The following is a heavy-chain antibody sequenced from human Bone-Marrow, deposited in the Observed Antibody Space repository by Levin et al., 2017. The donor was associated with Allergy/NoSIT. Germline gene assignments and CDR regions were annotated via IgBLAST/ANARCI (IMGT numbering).Heavy chain of an antibody. CDR1: GFTFTDYA. D-gene: IGHD4-23*01. J-gene: IGHJ6*02. V-gene: IGHV3-9*01. CDR3: ARHKDYGGNGYYYYGMDV. Sequence: LLLTCAASGFTFTDYAIHWIRQAPGRGLEWVSGVSWNSGTIGYADSVKGRFTISRDNAKNSLYLQMNSLRTEDTALYFCARHKDYGGNGYYYYGMDVWGQGTTVTVSS. CDR2: VSWNSGTI.